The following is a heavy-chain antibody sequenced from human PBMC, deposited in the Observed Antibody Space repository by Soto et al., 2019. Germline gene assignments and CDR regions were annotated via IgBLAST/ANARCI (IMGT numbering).Heavy chain of an antibody. CDR1: GFTFDDYA. J-gene: IGHJ4*02. CDR2: ISWNSGSI. CDR3: AKDSADSSGYSFDY. V-gene: IGHV3-9*01. D-gene: IGHD3-22*01. Sequence: GGSLRLSCAASGFTFDDYAIHFFRQSPGKGLEWVSGISWNSGSIGYADSVKGRFTISRDSAKNSLYLQMNSLRAEDTALYYCAKDSADSSGYSFDYWGQGTLVTVSS.